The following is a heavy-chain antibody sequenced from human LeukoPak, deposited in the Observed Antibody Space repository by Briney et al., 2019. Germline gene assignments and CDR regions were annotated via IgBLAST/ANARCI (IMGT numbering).Heavy chain of an antibody. CDR3: ARGGDYGDYRYWHFDL. Sequence: SETLSLTCTVSGGSISSGDYYWSWIRQPPGKGLEWIGYIYYSGSTYYNPSLKSRVTISVDTSKNQFSLKLSSVTAADTAVYYCARGGDYGDYRYWHFDLWGRGTLVTVSS. V-gene: IGHV4-30-4*01. D-gene: IGHD4-17*01. CDR1: GGSISSGDYY. CDR2: IYYSGST. J-gene: IGHJ2*01.